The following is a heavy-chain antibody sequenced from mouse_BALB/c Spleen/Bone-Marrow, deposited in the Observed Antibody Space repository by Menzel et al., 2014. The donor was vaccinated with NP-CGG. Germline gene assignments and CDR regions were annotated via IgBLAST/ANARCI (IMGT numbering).Heavy chain of an antibody. J-gene: IGHJ4*01. CDR3: ARHEDLDIRRRLSAMDY. D-gene: IGHD2-12*01. CDR1: GYTFTDYI. Sequence: QVQLQQPGAELVKPGTSVNLSCKASGYTFTDYIIHWVKQRSGQGLEWIGRFYPGSGSIKYNEKFKDKATLTADKSSNTVYMELSRLTSEDSAVYFCARHEDLDIRRRLSAMDYWGQGTSVTVSS. CDR2: FYPGSGSI. V-gene: IGHV1-62-2*01.